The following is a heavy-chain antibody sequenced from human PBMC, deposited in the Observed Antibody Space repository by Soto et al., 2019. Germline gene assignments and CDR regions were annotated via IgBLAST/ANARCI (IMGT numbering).Heavy chain of an antibody. CDR2: IYWDDDK. Sequence: QITLKESGPTLVKPTQTLTLTCSFSGFSLSTSGMGVGWIRQPPGEALEWLALIYWDDDKRYSPSLERRLTITRDTSKNQVVLTMTNMNHVDTATYYCARRRRAAGGYYFDYWGQGALITVSS. J-gene: IGHJ4*02. CDR1: GFSLSTSGMG. CDR3: ARRRRAAGGYYFDY. D-gene: IGHD6-13*01. V-gene: IGHV2-5*02.